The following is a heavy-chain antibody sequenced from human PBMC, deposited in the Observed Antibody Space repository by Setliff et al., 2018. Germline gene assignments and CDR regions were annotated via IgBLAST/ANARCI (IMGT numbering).Heavy chain of an antibody. CDR3: AKDRQPGGRWDIDY. CDR1: GFTLNIYT. CDR2: FIAGDSST. J-gene: IGHJ4*02. Sequence: GESLRLSCAASGFTLNIYTMSWVRQAPRKGLEWVASFIAGDSSTIYADSVKGRFTIFRDISKNTLYLQMNSLRADDTAVYFCAKDRQPGGRWDIDYWGQGTLVTVSS. D-gene: IGHD1-26*01. V-gene: IGHV3-23*01.